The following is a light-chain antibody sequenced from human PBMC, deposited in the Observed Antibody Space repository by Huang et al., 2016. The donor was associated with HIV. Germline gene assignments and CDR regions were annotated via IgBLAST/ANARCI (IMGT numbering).Light chain of an antibody. J-gene: IGKJ2*01. CDR1: QSVSNY. CDR3: QQRRDWYT. CDR2: DAS. V-gene: IGKV3-11*01. Sequence: ETVLTQSPATLSLSPGDRATLSCRASQSVSNYLAWYQQKPGQAPRLLIYDASSRATGVPARFSGSGSGTDFTLTINSLEPEDLAVYYCQQRRDWYTFGQGTKLEI.